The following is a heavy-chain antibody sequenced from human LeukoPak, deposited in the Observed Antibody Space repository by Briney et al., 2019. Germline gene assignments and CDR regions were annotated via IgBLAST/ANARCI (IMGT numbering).Heavy chain of an antibody. Sequence: ASVKVSCKASGGTFSSYAISWVRQAPGQGLEWMGRIIPILGIANYAQKFQGRVTITADKSTSTAYMELSSLRSEDTAVYYCARDRPIGVDTAMGTDGYKRDYFDYWGQGTLVTVSS. V-gene: IGHV1-69*04. J-gene: IGHJ4*02. CDR3: ARDRPIGVDTAMGTDGYKRDYFDY. CDR1: GGTFSSYA. CDR2: IIPILGIA. D-gene: IGHD5-18*01.